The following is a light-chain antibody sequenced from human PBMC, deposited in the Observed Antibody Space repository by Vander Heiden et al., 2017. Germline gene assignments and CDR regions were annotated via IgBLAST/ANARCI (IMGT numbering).Light chain of an antibody. CDR3: QQRSNWPLT. CDR1: QSVSSY. J-gene: IGKJ4*01. V-gene: IGKV3-11*01. Sequence: LLTPSPPTLSFSPGERATRSGRASQSVSSYLAWYQQKPGQAPRLLNYDASNRATGIPARFSGSGSGTDFTLTISSLEPEDFAVYYCQQRSNWPLTFGGGTKVEIK. CDR2: DAS.